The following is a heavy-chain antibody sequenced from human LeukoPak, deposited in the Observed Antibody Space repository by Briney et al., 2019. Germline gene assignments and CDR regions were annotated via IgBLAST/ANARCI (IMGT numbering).Heavy chain of an antibody. Sequence: PSGTLSLTCAVSGGSISSSNWWSWVRQPPGKGLEWIGEIYHSGSTNYNPSLKSRVTISVDKSKNQFSLKLSSVTAADTAVYYCARDPSDQLLPNWFDPWGQGTLVTVSS. V-gene: IGHV4-4*02. D-gene: IGHD2-2*01. CDR1: GGSISSSNW. CDR2: IYHSGST. CDR3: ARDPSDQLLPNWFDP. J-gene: IGHJ5*02.